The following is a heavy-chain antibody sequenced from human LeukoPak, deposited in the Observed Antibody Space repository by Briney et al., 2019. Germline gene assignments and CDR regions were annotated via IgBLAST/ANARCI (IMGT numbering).Heavy chain of an antibody. CDR3: AREPLRYFDWLLDY. CDR1: GGSISSYY. Sequence: SETLSLTCTVSGGSISSYYWSWIRQPPGKGLEWMGNIYYSGSTNYNSSLKSRVTISVDKSKNQFSLKLSSVTAADTAVYYCAREPLRYFDWLLDYWGQGTLVTVSS. CDR2: IYYSGST. J-gene: IGHJ4*02. V-gene: IGHV4-59*12. D-gene: IGHD3-9*01.